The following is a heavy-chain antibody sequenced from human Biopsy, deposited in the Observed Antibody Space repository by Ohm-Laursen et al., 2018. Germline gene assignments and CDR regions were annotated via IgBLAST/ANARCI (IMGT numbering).Heavy chain of an antibody. Sequence: SDTLSLTCTVSGVSVTSRGYYWTWIRQPPGTGVEWIGHISYSGTTNYKSSLRSRVTISVDPSKNQFSLRLTSVTAADTAVYYCVLASFDYWGQGTLVTVPS. CDR2: ISYSGTT. CDR1: GVSVTSRGYY. CDR3: VLASFDY. J-gene: IGHJ4*02. V-gene: IGHV4-61*08.